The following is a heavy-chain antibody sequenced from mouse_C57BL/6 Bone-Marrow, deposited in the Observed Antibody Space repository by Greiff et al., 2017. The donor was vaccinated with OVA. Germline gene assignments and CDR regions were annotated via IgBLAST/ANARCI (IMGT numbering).Heavy chain of an antibody. D-gene: IGHD1-1*01. J-gene: IGHJ2*01. CDR1: GFTFSSYG. Sequence: DVHLVESGGDLVKPGGSLKLSCAASGFTFSSYGMSWVRQTPDKRLEWVATISSGGSYTYYPDSVKGRCTISGDNAKNTQYLQMSSLKSEDTAMYYCARHYYGSSYYWGQGTTLTVSS. CDR3: ARHYYGSSYY. V-gene: IGHV5-6*01. CDR2: ISSGGSYT.